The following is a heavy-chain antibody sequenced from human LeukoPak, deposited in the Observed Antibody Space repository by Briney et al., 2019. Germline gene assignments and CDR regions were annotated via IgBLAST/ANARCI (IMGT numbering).Heavy chain of an antibody. CDR1: GFTFSSYW. CDR3: ARLGVMTIWFGESNYFDY. CDR2: IKQDGSEK. J-gene: IGHJ4*02. Sequence: GGSLRLSCAASGFTFSSYWMSWVRQAPGKGLEWVANIKQDGSEKYYVDSVKGRFTISRDNAKNSLYLQMNSLRAEDTAVYYCARLGVMTIWFGESNYFDYWGQGTLVTVSS. V-gene: IGHV3-7*03. D-gene: IGHD3-10*01.